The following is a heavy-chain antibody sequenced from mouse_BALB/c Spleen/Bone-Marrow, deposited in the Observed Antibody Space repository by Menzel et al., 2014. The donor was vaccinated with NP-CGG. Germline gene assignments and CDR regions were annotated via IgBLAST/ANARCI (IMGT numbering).Heavy chain of an antibody. Sequence: VKLQESGAELVKPGASVKLSCKTSGYTFTSYWMHWVKQRPGQGLEWIGEINPNNGRTNYNEKFRNKTTLTVDKSSSPAYMQTSSLTSEDSAVYYCARYYNWYFDVWGAGTTVTVSS. J-gene: IGHJ1*01. V-gene: IGHV1S81*02. D-gene: IGHD1-1*01. CDR3: ARYYNWYFDV. CDR2: INPNNGRT. CDR1: GYTFTSYW.